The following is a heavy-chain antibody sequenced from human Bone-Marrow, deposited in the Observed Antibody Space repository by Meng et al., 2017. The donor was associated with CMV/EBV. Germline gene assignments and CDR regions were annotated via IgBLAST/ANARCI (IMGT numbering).Heavy chain of an antibody. CDR1: GSTFNSYA. CDR3: ARDRDGGSNYADY. Sequence: CAASGSTFNSYALSWVRQAPGGGLEWVASLSRGGDSVYYADSVKGRFTISSYSSKNTLYLQMNSLRAEDTAVYYCARDRDGGSNYADYWGQGTLVTVSS. CDR2: LSRGGDSV. J-gene: IGHJ4*02. V-gene: IGHV3-23*01. D-gene: IGHD3-10*01.